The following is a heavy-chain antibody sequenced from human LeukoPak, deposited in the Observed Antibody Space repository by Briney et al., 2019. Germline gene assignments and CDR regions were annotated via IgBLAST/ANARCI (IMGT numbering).Heavy chain of an antibody. V-gene: IGHV1-46*01. CDR1: GYAFTSYY. D-gene: IGHD2-2*01. CDR3: ARGRPRYCSSTSCPPGDYYYYMDL. J-gene: IGHJ6*03. Sequence: ASVKVSCKASGYAFTSYYMHWMRQAPGQGLEWTGIINPSGGSTSYAQKFQGRVTMTRDTSTSTVYMELSSLRSEDTAVYYCARGRPRYCSSTSCPPGDYYYYMDLWGKGITVTVSS. CDR2: INPSGGST.